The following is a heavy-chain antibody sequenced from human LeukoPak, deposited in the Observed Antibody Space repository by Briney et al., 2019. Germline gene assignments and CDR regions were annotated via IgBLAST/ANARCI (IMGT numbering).Heavy chain of an antibody. Sequence: ASVKVSFKASGYTFTGYYMHWVRQAPGQGLERMGWINPNSGGTNYAQKIQGRVTMTRDTAISTAYMELSRLRSDDTAVYYCAREGPTVTTWGFDPWGQGTLVTVSS. D-gene: IGHD4-17*01. CDR3: AREGPTVTTWGFDP. J-gene: IGHJ5*02. CDR1: GYTFTGYY. V-gene: IGHV1-2*02. CDR2: INPNSGGT.